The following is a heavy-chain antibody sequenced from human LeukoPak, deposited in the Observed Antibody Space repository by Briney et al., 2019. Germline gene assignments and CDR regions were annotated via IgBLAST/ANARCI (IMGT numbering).Heavy chain of an antibody. CDR1: GFIFSGFA. D-gene: IGHD5-18*01. CDR2: TRSKANSYAT. V-gene: IGHV3-73*01. J-gene: IGHJ4*02. CDR3: TTPTTVTTASH. Sequence: PGGSLRLSCAASGFIFSGFAMHWVRQPSGKGLEWVGRTRSKANSYATEYAASVKGRFTISRDDSKNTTYLQMNSLKTEDTAVYYCTTPTTVTTASHWGQGTLVTVSS.